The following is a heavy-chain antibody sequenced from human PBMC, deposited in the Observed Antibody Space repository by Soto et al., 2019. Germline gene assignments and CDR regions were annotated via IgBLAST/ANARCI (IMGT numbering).Heavy chain of an antibody. Sequence: QVQLQQWGAGLLKPSETLSLTCAVYGGSFSGYYWSWIRQPPGKGLEWIGEINHSGSTNYNPSLKSRVTISVDTSKNQFSLRLSSVTAADTAVYYCARTSGITPTMVFDYWGQGTLVTVSS. CDR1: GGSFSGYY. J-gene: IGHJ4*02. D-gene: IGHD3-10*01. CDR2: INHSGST. V-gene: IGHV4-34*01. CDR3: ARTSGITPTMVFDY.